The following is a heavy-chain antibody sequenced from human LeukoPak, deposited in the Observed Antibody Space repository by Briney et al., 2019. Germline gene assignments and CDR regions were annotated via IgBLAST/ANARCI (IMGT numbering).Heavy chain of an antibody. CDR1: GYTFTSYY. Sequence: ASVKVSCKASGYTFTSYYMHWVRQAPGQGLEWMGIINPSGGSTSYAQKFQGRVTMARDTSTSTVYMELSSLRSEDTAVYYCARDEGYSYGSGHFDYWGQGTLVTVSS. CDR2: INPSGGST. D-gene: IGHD5-18*01. V-gene: IGHV1-46*03. J-gene: IGHJ4*02. CDR3: ARDEGYSYGSGHFDY.